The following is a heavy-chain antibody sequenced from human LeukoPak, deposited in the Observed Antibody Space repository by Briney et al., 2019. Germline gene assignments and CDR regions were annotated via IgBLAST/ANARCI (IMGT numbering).Heavy chain of an antibody. Sequence: PSQTLSLTCTVSGGSISSGGYYWSWIRQHPGKGLEWIGYIYCSGSTYYNPSLKSRVTISVDTSKNQFSLKLSSVTAADTAVYYCARDRPYCSGGSCYYYYYGMDVWGKGTTVTVSS. V-gene: IGHV4-31*03. CDR2: IYCSGST. CDR3: ARDRPYCSGGSCYYYYYGMDV. J-gene: IGHJ6*04. CDR1: GGSISSGGYY. D-gene: IGHD2-15*01.